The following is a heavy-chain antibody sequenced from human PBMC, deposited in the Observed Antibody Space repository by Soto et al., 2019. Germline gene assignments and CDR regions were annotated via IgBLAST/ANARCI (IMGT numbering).Heavy chain of an antibody. V-gene: IGHV4-34*01. D-gene: IGHD3-9*01. CDR3: ARRYSDRLLSGRSWFDP. J-gene: IGHJ5*02. Sequence: SETLSLTCAVYGGSFSGYYWSWIRQPPGKGLEWIGEINHSGSTNYSPSLKSRVTTSVDTSKNQFSLTLSSVTAADTAVYYCARRYSDRLLSGRSWFDPWGQGTLVTVSS. CDR1: GGSFSGYY. CDR2: INHSGST.